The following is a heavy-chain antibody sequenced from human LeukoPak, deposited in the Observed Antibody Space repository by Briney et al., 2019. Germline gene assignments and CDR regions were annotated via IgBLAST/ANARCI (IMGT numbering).Heavy chain of an antibody. D-gene: IGHD3-10*01. Sequence: GGSLRLSCEASGFTFSTYWMGWVRQAPGKGLEWVANISPDGSDTYYVASVKGRFTISRDNAKESMFLQMNSLRAEETAVYYCVRWGEEVGMDYWGQGTLVTVSS. CDR2: ISPDGSDT. CDR3: VRWGEEVGMDY. J-gene: IGHJ4*02. V-gene: IGHV3-7*01. CDR1: GFTFSTYW.